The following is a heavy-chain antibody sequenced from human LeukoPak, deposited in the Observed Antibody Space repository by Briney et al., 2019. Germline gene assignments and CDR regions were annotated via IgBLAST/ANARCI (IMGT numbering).Heavy chain of an antibody. CDR1: GGSISSGSSC. J-gene: IGHJ4*02. V-gene: IGHV4-30-4*07. CDR2: IFYSGST. Sequence: SQTLSLTCAVSGGSISSGSSCWSWIRQPPGKGLEWIGHIFYSGSTYYNPSLKSRLTMSVDRSKNQFSLKLSSVTAADTAVYYCAREQWLEIDYWGQGTLVTVSS. D-gene: IGHD6-19*01. CDR3: AREQWLEIDY.